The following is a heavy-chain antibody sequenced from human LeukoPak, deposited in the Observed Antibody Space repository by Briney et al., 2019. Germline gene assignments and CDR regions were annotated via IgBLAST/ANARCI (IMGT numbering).Heavy chain of an antibody. CDR1: GFTFSSYG. V-gene: IGHV3-30*03. Sequence: GGSLRLSCAASGFTFSSYGMHWVRQAPGKGLEWVAVISYDGSNKYYADSVKGRFTISRDNAKNSLYLQMNSLRAEDTAVYYCARAFYDYVWGSYRYGGLDYWGQGTLVTVSS. J-gene: IGHJ4*02. D-gene: IGHD3-16*02. CDR2: ISYDGSNK. CDR3: ARAFYDYVWGSYRYGGLDY.